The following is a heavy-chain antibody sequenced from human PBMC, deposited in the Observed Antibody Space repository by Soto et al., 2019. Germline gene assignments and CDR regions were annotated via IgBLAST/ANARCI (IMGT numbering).Heavy chain of an antibody. J-gene: IGHJ6*02. V-gene: IGHV3-30*03. CDR3: RTQSITDWGMDV. D-gene: IGHD1-20*01. CDR1: GFTFSSYG. Sequence: QVQLVESGGGVVQPGRSLRLSCAASGFTFSSYGMHWVRQAPGKGLEWVAVISYDGSNKYYADSVKGRFTISRDNSKNTLYLQMNSLRAEDTAVYYSRTQSITDWGMDVWGQGTTVTVSS. CDR2: ISYDGSNK.